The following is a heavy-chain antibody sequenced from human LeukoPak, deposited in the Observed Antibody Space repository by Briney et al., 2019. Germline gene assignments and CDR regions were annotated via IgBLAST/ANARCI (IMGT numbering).Heavy chain of an antibody. CDR3: ARGNNYYDSSGYYF. CDR1: GGTFSSYA. V-gene: IGHV1-69*05. J-gene: IGHJ4*02. D-gene: IGHD3-22*01. Sequence: SVKVSCKASGGTFSSYAISWVRQAPGQGLEWMGRIIPIFGTANYAQKFQGRVTITTDESTSTAYMELSSLRSDDTAVYYCARGNNYYDSSGYYFWGQGTLVTVSS. CDR2: IIPIFGTA.